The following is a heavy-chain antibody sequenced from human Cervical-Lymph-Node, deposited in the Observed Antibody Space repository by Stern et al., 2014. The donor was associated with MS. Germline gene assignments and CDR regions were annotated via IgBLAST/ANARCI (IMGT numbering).Heavy chain of an antibody. CDR3: ARVPLVVLVPTRGDAFDI. V-gene: IGHV1-69*09. CDR1: GGSFSSYT. D-gene: IGHD2-21*01. J-gene: IGHJ3*02. CDR2: IITMYDIA. Sequence: VQLVESGAEVRKPGSSVRVSCKTSGGSFSSYTISWARQVPGPGIEWMGRIITMYDIANYEQKFQGRVTITADKSTSTAYMELSSLRSEDTAVYYCARVPLVVLVPTRGDAFDIWGQGTMVTVSS.